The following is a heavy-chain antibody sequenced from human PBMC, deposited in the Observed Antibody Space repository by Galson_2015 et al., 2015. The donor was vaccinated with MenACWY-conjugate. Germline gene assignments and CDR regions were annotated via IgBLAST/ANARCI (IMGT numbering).Heavy chain of an antibody. V-gene: IGHV5-51*01. D-gene: IGHD1-26*01. J-gene: IGHJ6*02. CDR3: TRHPPGGRGMDV. CDR2: ISPGDSNT. Sequence: QSGAEVKKPGESLKISCKGSGYSFSTYWIAWVRQLPGKGLEWMGLISPGDSNTRYNPAFQGQVTISADKSISTAYLQWNSLQASDTAMYYCTRHPPGGRGMDVWGQGTTVTVSS. CDR1: GYSFSTYW.